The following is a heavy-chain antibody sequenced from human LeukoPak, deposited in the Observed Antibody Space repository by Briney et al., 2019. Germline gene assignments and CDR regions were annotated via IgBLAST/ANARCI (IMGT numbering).Heavy chain of an antibody. J-gene: IGHJ4*02. Sequence: SETLSLTCTVSGGSISSGSYYWSWIRQPAGKGLEWIGRIYTSGSTNYNPSLKSRVTISVDTSRNQFSLKLSSVTAADTAVYYCARGCPSCGGDCYDYWGQGTLVTVSS. V-gene: IGHV4-61*02. CDR1: GGSISSGSYY. CDR2: IYTSGST. CDR3: ARGCPSCGGDCYDY. D-gene: IGHD2-21*01.